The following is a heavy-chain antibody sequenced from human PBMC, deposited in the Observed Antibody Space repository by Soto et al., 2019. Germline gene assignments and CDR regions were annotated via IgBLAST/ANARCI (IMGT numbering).Heavy chain of an antibody. CDR1: GDSISSSRNY. CDR3: ARRVGYSGSYYFDN. V-gene: IGHV4-39*01. CDR2: IFYSGRT. Sequence: SETLSLTCTVSGDSISSSRNYWGWVRQPPGKGLQWIGSIFYSGRTSHNPSLQRRVTISVDTSKNQFSLKLRSVTAADTAVYYCARRVGYSGSYYFDNWGRGTLVTVSS. D-gene: IGHD1-26*01. J-gene: IGHJ4*02.